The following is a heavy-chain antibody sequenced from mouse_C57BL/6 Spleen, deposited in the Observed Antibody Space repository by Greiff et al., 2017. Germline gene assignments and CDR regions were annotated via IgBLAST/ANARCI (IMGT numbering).Heavy chain of an antibody. CDR3: ASLYDGYSYYFDY. CDR1: GYSFTGYF. V-gene: IGHV1-20*01. J-gene: IGHJ2*01. Sequence: VHVKQSGPELVKPGDSVKISCKASGYSFTGYFMNWVMQSHGKSLEWIGRINPYNGDTFYNQKFKGKATLTVDKSSSTAHMELRSLTSEDSAVYYCASLYDGYSYYFDYWGQGPTLTVSS. CDR2: INPYNGDT. D-gene: IGHD2-3*01.